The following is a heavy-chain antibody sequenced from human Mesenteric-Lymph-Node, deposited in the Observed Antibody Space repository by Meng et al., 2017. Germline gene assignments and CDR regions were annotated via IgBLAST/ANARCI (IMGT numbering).Heavy chain of an antibody. CDR3: AKGIWTDN. Sequence: GESLKISCAASGFTFSSYGMHWVRQAPGKGLEWVAVIWYDGSNKYYADSVKGRFTISRDNAKNSLYLQMNSLRAEDTAVYYCAKGIWTDNWGQGTLVTVSS. V-gene: IGHV3-33*03. CDR2: IWYDGSNK. CDR1: GFTFSSYG. D-gene: IGHD3/OR15-3a*01. J-gene: IGHJ4*02.